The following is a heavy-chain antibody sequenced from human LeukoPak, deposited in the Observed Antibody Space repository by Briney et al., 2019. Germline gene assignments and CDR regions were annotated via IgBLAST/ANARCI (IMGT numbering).Heavy chain of an antibody. CDR2: ISGSGGST. CDR3: AKATLHYYDSSGYYFDY. J-gene: IGHJ4*02. V-gene: IGHV3-23*01. Sequence: PGGSPRLSCAASGFTFSSYAMSWVRQAPGKGLEWVSAISGSGGSTYYADSVKGRFTISRDNSKNTLYLQMNSLRAEDTAVYYCAKATLHYYDSSGYYFDYWGQGTLVTVSS. CDR1: GFTFSSYA. D-gene: IGHD3-22*01.